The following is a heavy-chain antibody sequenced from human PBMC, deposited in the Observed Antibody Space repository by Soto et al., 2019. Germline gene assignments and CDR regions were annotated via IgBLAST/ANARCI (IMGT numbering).Heavy chain of an antibody. D-gene: IGHD2-2*01. J-gene: IGHJ5*02. V-gene: IGHV4-31*03. CDR2: IYYSGST. CDR3: ARGLRRQLLNWFDP. Sequence: LSLTCTVSGGSISSGGYYWSWIRQHPGKGLEWIGYIYYSGSTYYNPSLKSRVTISVDTSKNQFSLKLSSVTAADTAVYYCARGLRRQLLNWFDPWGQGTLVTVSS. CDR1: GGSISSGGYY.